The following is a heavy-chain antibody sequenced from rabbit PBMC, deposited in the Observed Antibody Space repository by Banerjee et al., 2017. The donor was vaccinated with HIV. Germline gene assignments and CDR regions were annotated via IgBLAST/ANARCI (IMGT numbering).Heavy chain of an antibody. CDR1: GIDFSSYYY. J-gene: IGHJ4*01. D-gene: IGHD7-1*01. V-gene: IGHV1S45*01. CDR3: ARDLTGVTGWNFNL. CDR2: IYAGSSGTT. Sequence: QEQLVESGGGLVKPGGTLTLTCKASGIDFSSYYYMCWVRQAPGKGLAWIACIYAGSSGTTYYARWAKGRFTISKTSSTTVTLQMTSLTAADTATYFCARDLTGVTGWNFNLWGQGTLVTVS.